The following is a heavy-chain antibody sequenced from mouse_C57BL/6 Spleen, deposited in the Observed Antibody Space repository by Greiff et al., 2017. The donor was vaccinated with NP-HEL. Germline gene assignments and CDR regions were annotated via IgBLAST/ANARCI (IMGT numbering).Heavy chain of an antibody. CDR2: ISSGGDYI. CDR1: GFTFSSYA. CDR3: TREGFYDYDDAWFAY. V-gene: IGHV5-9-1*02. J-gene: IGHJ3*01. Sequence: EVQLVESGEGLVKPGGSLKLSCAASGFTFSSYAMSWVRQTPEKRLEWVAYISSGGDYIYYADTVKGRFTISRDNARNTLYLQLSSLKSEDTAMYYCTREGFYDYDDAWFAYWGHGTLVTVSA. D-gene: IGHD2-4*01.